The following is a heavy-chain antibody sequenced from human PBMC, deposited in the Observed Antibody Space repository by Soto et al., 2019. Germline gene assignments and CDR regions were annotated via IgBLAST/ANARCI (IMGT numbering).Heavy chain of an antibody. CDR2: INHSGST. V-gene: IGHV4-34*01. Sequence: SETLSLTCAVYGGSFSGYYWSWIRQPPGKGLEWIGEINHSGSTNYNPSLKSRVTISVDTSKNQFSLKLSSVTAADTAVYYCARVVRTTGWFDPWGQGTLVTVSS. CDR3: ARVVRTTGWFDP. CDR1: GGSFSGYY. J-gene: IGHJ5*02. D-gene: IGHD4-4*01.